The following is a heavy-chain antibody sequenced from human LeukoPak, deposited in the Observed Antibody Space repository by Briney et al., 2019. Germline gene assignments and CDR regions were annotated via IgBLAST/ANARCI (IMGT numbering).Heavy chain of an antibody. Sequence: GGSLRLSCTASGFSFSGHWMHWDRQLPGKGMVWVSRISPTGSTTSYADSVKGRFTISRDNSKNTLYLQMSSLRAEDTAVYYCAKGDVAAAGTLGFDYWGQGTLVTVSS. CDR2: ISPTGSTT. CDR1: GFSFSGHW. V-gene: IGHV3-74*01. J-gene: IGHJ4*02. CDR3: AKGDVAAAGTLGFDY. D-gene: IGHD6-13*01.